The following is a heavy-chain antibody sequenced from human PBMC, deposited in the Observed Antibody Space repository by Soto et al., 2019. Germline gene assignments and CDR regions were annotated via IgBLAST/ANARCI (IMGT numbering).Heavy chain of an antibody. D-gene: IGHD3-10*01. J-gene: IGHJ6*02. CDR1: GFTFTSSA. CDR2: IVVGSGNT. CDR3: AAEGWYYYGSGSHNMDV. V-gene: IGHV1-58*01. Sequence: ASVKVSCKASGFTFTSSAVQWVRQARGQRLEWIGWIVVGSGNTNYAQKFQERVTITRDMSTSTAYMELSSLRSEDTAVYYCAAEGWYYYGSGSHNMDVWGQGTTVTVS.